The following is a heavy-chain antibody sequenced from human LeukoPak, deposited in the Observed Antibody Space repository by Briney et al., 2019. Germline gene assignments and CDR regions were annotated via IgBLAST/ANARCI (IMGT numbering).Heavy chain of an antibody. CDR3: ARDLGGGEYPYGMDV. V-gene: IGHV4-31*03. Sequence: SQTLSLTCTVSGGSISSDGYYWSWIPQHPGKGLEWSGYIYYSGSTYYNPSLKSRVTISVDTSKNQFSLKLSPVAAEDTAVYYCARDLGGGEYPYGMDVWGQGTTVTVSS. D-gene: IGHD2-21*01. CDR1: GGSISSDGYY. CDR2: IYYSGST. J-gene: IGHJ6*02.